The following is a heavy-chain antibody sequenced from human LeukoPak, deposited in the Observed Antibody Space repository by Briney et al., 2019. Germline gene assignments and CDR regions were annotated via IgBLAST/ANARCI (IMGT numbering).Heavy chain of an antibody. CDR1: GGTFSTYA. V-gene: IGHV1-69*01. Sequence: VASVKVSCKASGGTFSTYAISWVLQAPGQGLEWMGGIIPIFGTANYAQKFQGRVTITADESTSTAYMELSSLRSEDTAVYYCARPGYSSSTEFYYCMDVWGKGTTVTVSS. CDR2: IIPIFGTA. D-gene: IGHD6-13*01. J-gene: IGHJ6*03. CDR3: ARPGYSSSTEFYYCMDV.